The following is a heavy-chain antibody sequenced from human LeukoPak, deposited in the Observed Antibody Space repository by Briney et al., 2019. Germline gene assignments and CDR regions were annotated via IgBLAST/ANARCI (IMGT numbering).Heavy chain of an antibody. CDR2: ITSSSSYI. V-gene: IGHV3-21*01. J-gene: IGHJ4*02. Sequence: GGSLRLSCAASGFTFSSYSMNWVRQAPGKGLEWVSSITSSSSYIYYADSVKGRFTISRDNAKNSLYLQMNSLRAEDTAVYYCAREGSSGSYRRYYFDYWGQGTLVTVSS. D-gene: IGHD1-26*01. CDR3: AREGSSGSYRRYYFDY. CDR1: GFTFSSYS.